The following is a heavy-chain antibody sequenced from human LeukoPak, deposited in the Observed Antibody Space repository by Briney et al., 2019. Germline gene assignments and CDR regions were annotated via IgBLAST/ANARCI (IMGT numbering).Heavy chain of an antibody. J-gene: IGHJ4*02. CDR2: IYYSGST. Sequence: PSETLSLTCTVSGGSISSYYWRWIRQPPGKGLEWIGYIYYSGSTNYNPSLKSRVTISVDTSKNQFSLKLSSVTAADTAVYYCARGGSYSASDYWGQGTLVTVSS. D-gene: IGHD1-26*01. CDR1: GGSISSYY. V-gene: IGHV4-59*01. CDR3: ARGGSYSASDY.